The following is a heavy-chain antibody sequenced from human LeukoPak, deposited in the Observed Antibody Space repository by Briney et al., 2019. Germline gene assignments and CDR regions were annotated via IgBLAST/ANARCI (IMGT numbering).Heavy chain of an antibody. V-gene: IGHV1-2*02. Sequence: ASVKVSCKTSGYSENFYGITWVRQAPGQGLEWMGWINPNSGGTNYAQKFQGRVTMTRDTSISTAYMELSSLRSEDTAVYYCARVITMVRGEGYWFDPWGQGTLVTVSS. CDR2: INPNSGGT. J-gene: IGHJ5*02. D-gene: IGHD3-10*01. CDR1: GYSENFYG. CDR3: ARVITMVRGEGYWFDP.